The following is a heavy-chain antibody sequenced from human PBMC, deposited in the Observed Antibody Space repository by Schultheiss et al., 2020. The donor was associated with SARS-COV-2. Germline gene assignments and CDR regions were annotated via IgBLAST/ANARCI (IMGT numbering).Heavy chain of an antibody. CDR2: IIPIFGTA. Sequence: SVKVSCKASGYTFTSYGISWVRQAPGQGLEWMGGIIPIFGTANYAQKFQGRVTITRDTSASTAYMELSSLRSEDTAVYYCARDRLGDSSGYYYDYWGQGTLVTVSS. CDR3: ARDRLGDSSGYYYDY. CDR1: GYTFTSYG. V-gene: IGHV1-69*05. D-gene: IGHD3-22*01. J-gene: IGHJ4*02.